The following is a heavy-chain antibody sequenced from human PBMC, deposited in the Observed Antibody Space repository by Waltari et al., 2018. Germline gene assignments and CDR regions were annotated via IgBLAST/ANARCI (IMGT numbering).Heavy chain of an antibody. Sequence: QVQLVESGGGVVQPGGSLRLSCAASGFTFSSYGMHWVRQAPGKGLEWVAFIRYDGSNKNYADSVKGRFTISRDNSKNTLDLQMNSLRAEDTAVYYCANRGSGGSYAYFDYWGQGTLVTVSS. CDR3: ANRGSGGSYAYFDY. V-gene: IGHV3-30*02. CDR2: IRYDGSNK. CDR1: GFTFSSYG. D-gene: IGHD2-15*01. J-gene: IGHJ4*02.